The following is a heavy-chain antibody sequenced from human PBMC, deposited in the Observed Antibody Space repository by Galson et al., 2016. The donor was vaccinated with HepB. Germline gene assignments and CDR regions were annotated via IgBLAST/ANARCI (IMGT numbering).Heavy chain of an antibody. CDR2: MKGDETQK. Sequence: SLRLSCAVSEFTLSYHWMNWVRQAPGKGLEWVATMKGDETQKRYVDSVKGRFTISRDNAKNTLYLEMNSLRAEDTALYYCARLHWGASTDWGQGTLVTVSS. CDR3: ARLHWGASTD. CDR1: EFTLSYHW. V-gene: IGHV3-7*01. J-gene: IGHJ4*02. D-gene: IGHD7-27*01.